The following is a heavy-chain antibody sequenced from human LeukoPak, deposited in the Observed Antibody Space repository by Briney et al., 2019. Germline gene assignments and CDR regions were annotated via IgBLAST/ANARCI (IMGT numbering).Heavy chain of an antibody. CDR3: ARPLTTMAHNPLGY. D-gene: IGHD5-18*01. Sequence: SQTLSLTCTVSGGSISSGDYYWSWIRQPPGKGLEWIGYIYYSGSTYYNPSLKSRFTISVDTSKNQYSLNLSSVTAADTAVYYCARPLTTMAHNPLGYWGQGTLVTVSS. CDR1: GGSISSGDYY. CDR2: IYYSGST. J-gene: IGHJ4*02. V-gene: IGHV4-30-4*08.